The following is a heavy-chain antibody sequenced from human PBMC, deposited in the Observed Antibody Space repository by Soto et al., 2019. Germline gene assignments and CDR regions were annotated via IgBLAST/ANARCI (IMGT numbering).Heavy chain of an antibody. D-gene: IGHD5-18*01. V-gene: IGHV1-69*01. Sequence: QVQVVQSGAEVKKPGSSVKVSCKVSGGIFTNNAISWVRQAPGQGLEWLGGVIPLFDTAYYAQIFRGRLRISADVATTTAYMELSGLTSADTAVYFCATGGHNDGYNFYHGMDVWGQGTTVTFS. J-gene: IGHJ6*02. CDR2: VIPLFDTA. CDR3: ATGGHNDGYNFYHGMDV. CDR1: GGIFTNNA.